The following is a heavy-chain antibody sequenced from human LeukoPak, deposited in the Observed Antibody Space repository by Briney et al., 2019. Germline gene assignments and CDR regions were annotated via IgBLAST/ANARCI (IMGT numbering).Heavy chain of an antibody. CDR2: INHSGST. CDR1: GRSFSGYY. V-gene: IGHV4-34*01. D-gene: IGHD2-8*02. CDR3: ARVYWSNPAKYYFDY. Sequence: SETLSLTCAVYGRSFSGYYWSWIRQTPGKGLEWIGEINHSGSTTYNPSLKSRVTISVDTSKNQFSLKLSSVTAADTALYYCARVYWSNPAKYYFDYWGQGTLVTVSS. J-gene: IGHJ4*02.